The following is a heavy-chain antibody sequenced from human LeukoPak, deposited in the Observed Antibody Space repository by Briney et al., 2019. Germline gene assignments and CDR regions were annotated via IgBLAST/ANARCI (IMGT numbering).Heavy chain of an antibody. CDR1: GGSISSSSYS. CDR3: AGQKGYYDSSGHVLDAFDI. J-gene: IGHJ3*02. CDR2: IYYSGST. D-gene: IGHD3-22*01. Sequence: SETLSLTCTVSGGSISSSSYSWGWIRQPPGKGLEWIGSIYYSGSTYYNPSLKSRVTISVDTSKNQFSLKLSSVTAADTAVYYCAGQKGYYDSSGHVLDAFDIWGQGTMVTVSS. V-gene: IGHV4-39*01.